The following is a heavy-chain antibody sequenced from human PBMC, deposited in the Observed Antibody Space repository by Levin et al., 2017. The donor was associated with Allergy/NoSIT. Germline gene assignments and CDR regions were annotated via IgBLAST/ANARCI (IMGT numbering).Heavy chain of an antibody. CDR3: AKDEGLRYFDWFPHPSGFDI. D-gene: IGHD3-9*01. V-gene: IGHV3-30*18. J-gene: IGHJ3*02. CDR1: GFTFSSYG. CDR2: ISYDGSNK. Sequence: PGGSLRLSCAASGFTFSSYGMHWVRQAPGKGLEWVAVISYDGSNKYYADSVKGRFTISRDNSKNTLYLQMNSLRAEDTAVYYCAKDEGLRYFDWFPHPSGFDIWGQGTMVTVSS.